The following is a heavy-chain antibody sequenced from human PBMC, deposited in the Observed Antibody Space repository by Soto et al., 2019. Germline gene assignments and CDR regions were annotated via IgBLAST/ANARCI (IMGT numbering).Heavy chain of an antibody. Sequence: ASETLSLTCTVSGGSVSIGGYYWSWIRQHPRRGLEWIGSIYYNGTTHYNPSLKSRVTISVDTSKNQFSLKLTSVAAADTAMYYCARRAVAANQKGFWFDPWGQGTLVTVSS. J-gene: IGHJ5*02. CDR1: GGSVSIGGYY. V-gene: IGHV4-31*03. CDR3: ARRAVAANQKGFWFDP. D-gene: IGHD2-15*01. CDR2: IYYNGTT.